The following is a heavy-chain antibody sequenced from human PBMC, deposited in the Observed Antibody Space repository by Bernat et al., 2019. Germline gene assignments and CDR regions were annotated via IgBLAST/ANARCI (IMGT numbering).Heavy chain of an antibody. CDR3: ARGGGVSIMITQFDL. Sequence: QVQLQESGPGLVKPSETLSLTCAVSGYSISSGYYWGWIRQPPGKGLEWIGSIYHSGSNYYNPSLKSRVTISVDTSKNQFSLKLSSVPAADTAVYYCARGGGVSIMITQFDLWGRGTLVTVSS. D-gene: IGHD3-16*01. J-gene: IGHJ2*01. V-gene: IGHV4-38-2*01. CDR2: IYHSGSN. CDR1: GYSISSGYY.